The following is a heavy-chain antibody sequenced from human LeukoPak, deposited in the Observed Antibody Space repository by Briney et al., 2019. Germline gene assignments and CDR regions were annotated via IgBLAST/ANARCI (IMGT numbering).Heavy chain of an antibody. CDR2: ISTTGDTT. J-gene: IGHJ4*02. V-gene: IGHV3-23*01. D-gene: IGHD5-12*01. CDR1: GFTFSTYG. Sequence: GGSLRLSCAASGFTFSTYGMSWFRQDPAKGLEWVSTISTTGDTTYYTDSVKGRFTISRDNSKNTVYLQMSSLRAEDTAVFYCAKRASGYYFDSWGQGTLVTVSS. CDR3: AKRASGYYFDS.